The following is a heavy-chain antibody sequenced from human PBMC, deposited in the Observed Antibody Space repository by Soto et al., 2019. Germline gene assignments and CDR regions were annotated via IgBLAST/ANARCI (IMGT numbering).Heavy chain of an antibody. J-gene: IGHJ4*02. CDR3: VTGYHSDY. CDR1: GISTIFYW. V-gene: IGHV3-7*03. D-gene: IGHD5-18*01. Sequence: EEQLVESGGALVRPGESLRLSCAASGISTIFYWMGWVRQAPWRGLEWVASIKKDGTEKYYMDSLKGRFTISRDNALNSLYLQMNSLRAEDTAVYFCVTGYHSDYWGQGTLVTVSS. CDR2: IKKDGTEK.